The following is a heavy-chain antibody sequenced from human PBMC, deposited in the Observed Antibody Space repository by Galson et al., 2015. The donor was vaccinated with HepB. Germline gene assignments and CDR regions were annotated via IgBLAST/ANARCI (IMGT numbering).Heavy chain of an antibody. CDR2: IYYSGST. CDR3: VRDGNSGYTTFDY. CDR1: GDSISSGDCY. Sequence: LSLTCTVSGDSISSGDCYWSWIRQPPGKGLEWIGYIYYSGSTYYNPSLKSRVTISVDTSKNQFSLKLSSVTAADTAVYFCVRDGNSGYTTFDYWGQGTLVTVSS. J-gene: IGHJ4*02. V-gene: IGHV4-30-4*01. D-gene: IGHD3-22*01.